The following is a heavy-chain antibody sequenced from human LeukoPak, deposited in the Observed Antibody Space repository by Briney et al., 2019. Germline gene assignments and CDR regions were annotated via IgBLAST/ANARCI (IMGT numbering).Heavy chain of an antibody. CDR3: ARHRIDSSGFYADFDF. V-gene: IGHV3-11*01. Sequence: GGSLRLSCAASGFTFSDYYMSWIRQAPGKGLGWVSYIRGTSTNIHYADSVKGRFTISRDNPKNSLYLQMNSLGAEDTAVYYCARHRIDSSGFYADFDFWGQGTLVTVSS. J-gene: IGHJ4*02. CDR2: IRGTSTNI. CDR1: GFTFSDYY. D-gene: IGHD3-22*01.